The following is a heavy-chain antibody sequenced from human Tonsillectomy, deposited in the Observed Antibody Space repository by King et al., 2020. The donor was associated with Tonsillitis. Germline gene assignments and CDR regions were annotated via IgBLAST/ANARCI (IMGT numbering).Heavy chain of an antibody. CDR1: GFTFSSYS. Sequence: VQLVESGGGLVKPGGSLRLSCAASGFTFSSYSMNWVRQAPGKGLEWVSSISSSSSYIYYADSVKGRFTISRDNAKNSLYLQMNSLRAEDTAVYYCARDSSGWGPGFDYWGQGTLVTVSS. J-gene: IGHJ4*02. CDR3: ARDSSGWGPGFDY. V-gene: IGHV3-21*01. CDR2: ISSSSSYI. D-gene: IGHD6-19*01.